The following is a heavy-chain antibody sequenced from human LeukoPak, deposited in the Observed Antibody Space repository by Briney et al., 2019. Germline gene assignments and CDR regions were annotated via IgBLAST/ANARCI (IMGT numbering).Heavy chain of an antibody. Sequence: SETLSLTCTVSGGSIGGNSYWSWIRQPPGKGPEWIGHISNSGSTYYSPSLSSRATISLDTSKNQFSLRLRSVTAADTAVYYCARGGASSIPLDYWGRGALVTVSS. D-gene: IGHD1-26*01. CDR3: ARGGASSIPLDY. CDR1: GGSIGGNSY. CDR2: ISNSGST. J-gene: IGHJ4*02. V-gene: IGHV4-61*01.